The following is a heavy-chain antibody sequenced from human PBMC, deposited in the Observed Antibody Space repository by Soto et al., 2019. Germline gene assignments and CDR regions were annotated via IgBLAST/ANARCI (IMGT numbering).Heavy chain of an antibody. V-gene: IGHV3-48*03. CDR1: GFTFSSYE. Sequence: PGGSLRLSCAASGFTFSSYEMNWVRQAPGKGLEWVSYISSSGSTIYYADSVKGRFTISRDNAKNSLYLQMNSLRAEDTAVYYCASLPTHRYYDIWYWGQGTLVTVSS. CDR3: ASLPTHRYYDIWY. D-gene: IGHD3-9*01. CDR2: ISSSGSTI. J-gene: IGHJ4*02.